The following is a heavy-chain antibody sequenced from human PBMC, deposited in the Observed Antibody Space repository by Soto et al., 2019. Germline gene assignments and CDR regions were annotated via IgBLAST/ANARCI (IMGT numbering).Heavy chain of an antibody. V-gene: IGHV3-30*18. J-gene: IGHJ3*02. CDR1: GFTFSSYG. CDR2: ISYDGSNK. CDR3: AKGGLSSSVAFYI. D-gene: IGHD6-6*01. Sequence: GGSLRISCAASGFTFSSYGMHWVRQAPGKGLEWVAVISYDGSNKYYADSVKGRFTISRDNSKNTLYLQMNSLRAEDTAVYYCAKGGLSSSVAFYIWGQGTMGTVSS.